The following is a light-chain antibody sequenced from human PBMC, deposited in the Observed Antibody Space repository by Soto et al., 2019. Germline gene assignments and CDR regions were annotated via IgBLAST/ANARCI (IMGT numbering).Light chain of an antibody. J-gene: IGKJ3*01. CDR3: QKYSSAPFT. CDR1: QGITHF. CDR2: AAS. Sequence: DIQMTQSPSSLSASVGDRVTITCRASQGITHFLAWYQQKPGTAPKLLIYAASTLHSGVPSRFSGSGYGTEFTLNISSLQPEDAATYYCQKYSSAPFTFGPGTKVEIK. V-gene: IGKV1-27*01.